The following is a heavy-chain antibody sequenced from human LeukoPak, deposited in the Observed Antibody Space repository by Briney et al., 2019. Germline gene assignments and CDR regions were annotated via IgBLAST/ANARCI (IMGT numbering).Heavy chain of an antibody. CDR2: ISAYNGNT. Sequence: ASVKVSCKASGYTVTSYGISWVRQAPGQGLEWMGWISAYNGNTNYAQKLQGRVTMTTDTSTSTAYMELRSLRSDDTAVYYCARMMVVAAANWFDPWGQGTLVTVSS. CDR1: GYTVTSYG. J-gene: IGHJ5*02. CDR3: ARMMVVAAANWFDP. D-gene: IGHD2-15*01. V-gene: IGHV1-18*01.